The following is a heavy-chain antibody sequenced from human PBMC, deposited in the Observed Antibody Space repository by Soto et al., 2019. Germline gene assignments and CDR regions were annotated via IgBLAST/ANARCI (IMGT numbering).Heavy chain of an antibody. V-gene: IGHV4-4*02. Sequence: QVQLQESGPGLVKPSGTLSLTCAVSGGSINSPNWWNWVRQPPGRGLEWIGEIHHSGSSNYNPSPKSRLTPSADKPKNELSLKLNSVTAADTAVYYCGRAYSSGSPIDSWGQGTLVTVSS. J-gene: IGHJ4*02. CDR3: GRAYSSGSPIDS. CDR2: IHHSGSS. CDR1: GGSINSPNW. D-gene: IGHD6-19*01.